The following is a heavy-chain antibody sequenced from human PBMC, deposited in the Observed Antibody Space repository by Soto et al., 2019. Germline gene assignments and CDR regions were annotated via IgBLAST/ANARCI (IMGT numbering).Heavy chain of an antibody. J-gene: IGHJ5*02. CDR2: INSDGSST. CDR1: GFTLSSYW. V-gene: IGHV3-74*01. Sequence: GGSLRLSCAASGFTLSSYWMHWVRQAPGKGLVWVSRINSDGSSTSYADSVKGRFTISRDNAKNTLYLQMNSLRAEDTAVYYCARAPRIPAKTYNWFDPWGQGTLVTVSS. D-gene: IGHD6-13*01. CDR3: ARAPRIPAKTYNWFDP.